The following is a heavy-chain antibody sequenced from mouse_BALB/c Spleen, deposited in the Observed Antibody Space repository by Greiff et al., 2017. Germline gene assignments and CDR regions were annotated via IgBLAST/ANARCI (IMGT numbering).Heavy chain of an antibody. CDR2: ISSGSSTI. CDR1: GFTFSSFG. V-gene: IGHV5-17*02. Sequence: DVKLVESGGGLVQPGGSRKLSCAASGFTFSSFGMHWVRQAPEKGLEWVAYISSGSSTIYYADTVKGRFTISRDNPKNTLFLQMTSLRSEDTAMYYCARYYGSSYDWYFDVWGAGTTVTVSS. J-gene: IGHJ1*01. CDR3: ARYYGSSYDWYFDV. D-gene: IGHD1-1*01.